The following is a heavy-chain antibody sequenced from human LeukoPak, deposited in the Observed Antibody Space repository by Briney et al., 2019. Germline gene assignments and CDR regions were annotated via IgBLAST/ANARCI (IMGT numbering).Heavy chain of an antibody. CDR3: AKAGRSSGWYWFGY. J-gene: IGHJ4*02. CDR1: GFTVSSNY. V-gene: IGHV3-66*01. CDR2: IYSGGST. Sequence: GGSLRLSCAASGFTVSSNYMSWVRQAPGKGLEWVSVIYSGGSTYYADSVKGRFTIPRDNSKNTLFLQMNSLRAEDTAVYYCAKAGRSSGWYWFGYWGQGTLVTVSS. D-gene: IGHD6-19*01.